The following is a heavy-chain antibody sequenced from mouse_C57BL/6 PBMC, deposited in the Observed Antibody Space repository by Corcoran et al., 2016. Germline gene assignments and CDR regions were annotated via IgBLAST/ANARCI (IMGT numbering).Heavy chain of an antibody. J-gene: IGHJ4*01. Sequence: QIQLVQSGPELKKPGETVKISCKASGYTFTTYGMSWVKQAPGKGLKWMGWINTYSGVPTYADDFKGRFAFSLETSASTAYLQINNLKNEDTATYFCATNSPNYDDAMDYWGQGTSVTVSS. V-gene: IGHV9-3*01. CDR2: INTYSGVP. D-gene: IGHD2-4*01. CDR1: GYTFTTYG. CDR3: ATNSPNYDDAMDY.